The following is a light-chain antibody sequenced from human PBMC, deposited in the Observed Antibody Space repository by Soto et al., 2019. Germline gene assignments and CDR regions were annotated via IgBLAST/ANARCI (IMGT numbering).Light chain of an antibody. CDR2: KAS. J-gene: IGKJ4*01. CDR3: QQYHSYST. Sequence: DIQMTQSPSTLSASVGDRVTITCRASQSVSSWLAWYQQKPGKAPKLLIYKASSLESGVPSRFSGSGSGTEFTLTISSLQPDDFAIYYCQQYHSYSTFGGGTKVEIK. CDR1: QSVSSW. V-gene: IGKV1-5*03.